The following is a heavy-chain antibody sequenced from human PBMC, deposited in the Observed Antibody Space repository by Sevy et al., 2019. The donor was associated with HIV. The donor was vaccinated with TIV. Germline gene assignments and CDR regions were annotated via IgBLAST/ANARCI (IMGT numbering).Heavy chain of an antibody. V-gene: IGHV4-4*07. CDR1: GGSISSYY. Sequence: SETLSLTCTVSGGSISSYYWSWIRQPAGKGLEWIGRIYTSGSTNYNPSLKSRVTMSVDTSKNQFSLKLSSVTAADTAVYYCARTDVVVPGGYYYYYMDVWGKGTTVTVSS. D-gene: IGHD2-2*01. CDR3: ARTDVVVPGGYYYYYMDV. J-gene: IGHJ6*03. CDR2: IYTSGST.